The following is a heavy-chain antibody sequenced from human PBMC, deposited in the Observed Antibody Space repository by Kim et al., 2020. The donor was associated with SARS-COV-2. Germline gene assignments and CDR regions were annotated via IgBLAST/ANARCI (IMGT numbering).Heavy chain of an antibody. CDR2: ITKTSTTI. J-gene: IGHJ3*02. D-gene: IGHD3-16*01. CDR1: GFTFSAYD. V-gene: IGHV3-48*02. Sequence: GGSLRLSCATSGFTFSAYDMNWVRQAPGKGLEWLSFITKTSTTIYYADSVEGRFTISRDNAKNSLFLQMNSLRDEDTALYYCVRDRMGGAFDMWGQGTMVTASS. CDR3: VRDRMGGAFDM.